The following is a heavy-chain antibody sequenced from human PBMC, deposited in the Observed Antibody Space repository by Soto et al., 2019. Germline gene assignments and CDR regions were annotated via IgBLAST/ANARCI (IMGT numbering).Heavy chain of an antibody. D-gene: IGHD6-19*01. CDR1: GGSFSEYC. V-gene: IGHV4-34*02. CDR3: ARGRGTGWPFDY. Sequence: QVQLQQWGAGLLKPSETLSLTCAVYGGSFSEYCWSWIRQPPGKGLEWIGEINHSGSTNYNPSLKSRVTISLDTSKNQFSLKLNSLTAADTAVYYCARGRGTGWPFDYWGQGSLVTVSS. CDR2: INHSGST. J-gene: IGHJ4*02.